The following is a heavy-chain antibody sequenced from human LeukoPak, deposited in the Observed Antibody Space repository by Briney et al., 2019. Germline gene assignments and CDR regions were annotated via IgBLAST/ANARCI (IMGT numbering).Heavy chain of an antibody. J-gene: IGHJ4*02. CDR2: IYSGGST. Sequence: GGSLRLSCAASGFTVSSNYMSWVRQAPGKGLEWVSVIYSGGSTYYADSVKGRFTISRHNSKNTLYLQMNSLRAEDTAVYYCAKVKIVLMVYAIAIDYWGQGTLVTVSS. CDR1: GFTVSSNY. V-gene: IGHV3-53*01. CDR3: AKVKIVLMVYAIAIDY. D-gene: IGHD2-8*01.